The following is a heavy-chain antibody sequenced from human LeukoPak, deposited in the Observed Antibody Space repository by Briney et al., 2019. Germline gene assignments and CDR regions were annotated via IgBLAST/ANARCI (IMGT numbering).Heavy chain of an antibody. J-gene: IGHJ3*02. CDR1: KFNFRRYS. V-gene: IGHV3-21*01. CDR2: ISSRSHHI. Sequence: GGSLRLSCAASKFNFRRYSMNWVRQAPGKGLKWVSYISSRSHHIFYADSVRGRFTISRDNANNSLFLQMNSLRVEDTALYYCARGADCAGDSCANDALDIWGQGTMVTVSS. CDR3: ARGADCAGDSCANDALDI. D-gene: IGHD2-21*01.